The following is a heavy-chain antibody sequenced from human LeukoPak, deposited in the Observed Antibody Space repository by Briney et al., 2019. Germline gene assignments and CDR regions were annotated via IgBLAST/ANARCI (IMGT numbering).Heavy chain of an antibody. CDR2: IYYSGST. J-gene: IGHJ4*02. Sequence: PSETLSLTCTASGCSISSYYRSWLRQPPGKGLEWIGYIYYSGSTNYNPSLKSRVTISVDTSKNQFSLKLSAVTAADTAVHYCARLLLDSGSYYWDDWGQGTLVTVSS. CDR3: ARLLLDSGSYYWDD. V-gene: IGHV4-59*01. D-gene: IGHD1-26*01. CDR1: GCSISSYY.